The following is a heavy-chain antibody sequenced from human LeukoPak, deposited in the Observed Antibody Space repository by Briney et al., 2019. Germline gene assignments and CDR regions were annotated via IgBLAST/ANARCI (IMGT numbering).Heavy chain of an antibody. CDR1: GYSFTSYW. Sequence: GESLKISCKGSGYSFTSYWIGWVRQRPGKGLEWMGIIYPGDSDTRYSPSFQGQVTISADKSISTAYLQWSSLKASDTAMYYCARGQYCTGGNCYAAYFQHWGQGTLVTVSS. D-gene: IGHD2-15*01. CDR3: ARGQYCTGGNCYAAYFQH. CDR2: IYPGDSDT. V-gene: IGHV5-51*01. J-gene: IGHJ1*01.